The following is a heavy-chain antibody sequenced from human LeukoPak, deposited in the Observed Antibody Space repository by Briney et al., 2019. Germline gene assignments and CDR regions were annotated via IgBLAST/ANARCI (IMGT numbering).Heavy chain of an antibody. D-gene: IGHD1-1*01. V-gene: IGHV1-46*01. CDR3: ARESDTGKDFDH. CDR2: INPSSGST. Sequence: GASVKVSCKASGYTFTYYYMHWVRQAPGQGLEWMGMINPSSGSTSYAQKFQGRVTMTRGTSTSTVYMELSSLRSEDTALYYCARESDTGKDFDHWGQGTLVTVSS. J-gene: IGHJ4*02. CDR1: GYTFTYYY.